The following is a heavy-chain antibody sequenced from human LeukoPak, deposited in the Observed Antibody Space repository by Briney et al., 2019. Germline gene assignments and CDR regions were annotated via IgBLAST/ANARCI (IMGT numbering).Heavy chain of an antibody. D-gene: IGHD3-10*01. CDR3: ARVMGFGELSL. Sequence: SETLSLTCTVSGGSISSSSYYWGWIRQPPGKGLEWIGSIYYSGSTYYNPSLKSRVTISVDTSKNQFSLKLSSVTAADTAVYYCARVMGFGELSLWGQGTLVTVSS. CDR2: IYYSGST. V-gene: IGHV4-39*07. J-gene: IGHJ4*02. CDR1: GGSISSSSYY.